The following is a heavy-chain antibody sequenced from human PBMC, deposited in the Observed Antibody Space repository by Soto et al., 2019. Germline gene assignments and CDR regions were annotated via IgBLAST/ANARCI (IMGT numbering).Heavy chain of an antibody. CDR1: GGSISSYY. V-gene: IGHV4-59*08. Sequence: QVQLQESGPGLVKPSETLSLTCTVSGGSISSYYWSWIRQPPGKGLEWIGYIYYSGSTNYNPSLTSRLTISVGTYKNRFSLTLSSATAADTAVYYCARRYGGNLDYWGQGTLVTVSS. J-gene: IGHJ4*02. CDR3: ARRYGGNLDY. D-gene: IGHD1-1*01. CDR2: IYYSGST.